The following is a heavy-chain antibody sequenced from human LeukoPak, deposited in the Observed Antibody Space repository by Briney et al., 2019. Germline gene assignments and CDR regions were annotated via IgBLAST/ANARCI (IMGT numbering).Heavy chain of an antibody. V-gene: IGHV3-21*01. CDR3: ASNVVVPASPDYYYYYYGMDV. Sequence: GGSLRLSCAASGFTFSSYSMNWVRQAPGKGLEWVSSISSSSYIYYADSVKGRFTISRDNAKNSLYLQMNSLRAEDTAVYYCASNVVVPASPDYYYYYYGMDVWGQGTTVTVSS. D-gene: IGHD2-2*01. J-gene: IGHJ6*02. CDR2: ISSSSYI. CDR1: GFTFSSYS.